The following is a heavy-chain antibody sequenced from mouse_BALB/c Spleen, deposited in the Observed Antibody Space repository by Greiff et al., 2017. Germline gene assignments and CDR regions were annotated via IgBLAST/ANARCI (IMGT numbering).Heavy chain of an antibody. Sequence: ESGPGLVKPSQSLSLTCTVTGYSITSDYAWNWIRQFPGNKLEWMGYISYSGSTSYNPSLKSRISITRDTSKNQFFLQLNSVTTEDTATYYCARDPFFAYWGQGTLVTVSA. CDR2: ISYSGST. CDR1: GYSITSDYA. V-gene: IGHV3-2*02. J-gene: IGHJ3*01. CDR3: ARDPFFAY.